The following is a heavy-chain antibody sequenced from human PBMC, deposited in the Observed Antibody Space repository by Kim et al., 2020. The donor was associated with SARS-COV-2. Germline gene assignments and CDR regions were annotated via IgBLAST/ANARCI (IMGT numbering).Heavy chain of an antibody. V-gene: IGHV3-23*01. D-gene: IGHD3-10*01. Sequence: ANSVKGRFTISRDNSKNTVHLHLNNLRADDTAVYYCANNADYYGSGSYFEYWGQVTLVTVSS. J-gene: IGHJ4*02. CDR3: ANNADYYGSGSYFEY.